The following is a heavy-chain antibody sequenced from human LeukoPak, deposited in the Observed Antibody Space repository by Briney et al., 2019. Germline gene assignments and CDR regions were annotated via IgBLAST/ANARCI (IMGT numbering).Heavy chain of an antibody. CDR3: ARGSVTPDAGY. Sequence: SETLSLTCSVSDSPISGYYWTWIRQPPGKGLDWIGYIFYGESTDYNPSLKSRVTISVDTSKSQVSLQLTSATAADTAVYYCARGSVTPDAGYWGPGTLVTVSS. CDR1: DSPISGYY. J-gene: IGHJ4*02. D-gene: IGHD4-17*01. V-gene: IGHV4-59*12. CDR2: IFYGEST.